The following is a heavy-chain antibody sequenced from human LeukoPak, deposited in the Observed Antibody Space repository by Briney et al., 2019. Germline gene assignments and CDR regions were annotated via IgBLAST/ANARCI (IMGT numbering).Heavy chain of an antibody. CDR1: GFTFSSYS. CDR3: ARGTIFGAVTPPDS. D-gene: IGHD3-3*01. CDR2: ISSSSSYI. J-gene: IGHJ4*02. Sequence: PGGSLRLSCAASGFTFSSYSMNWVRQAPGKGLEWVSGISSSSSYIYYADSVKGRFTISRDNAKNSLYLHMNSLTAEDTALYYCARGTIFGAVTPPDSSGQGTLVTPSS. V-gene: IGHV3-21*01.